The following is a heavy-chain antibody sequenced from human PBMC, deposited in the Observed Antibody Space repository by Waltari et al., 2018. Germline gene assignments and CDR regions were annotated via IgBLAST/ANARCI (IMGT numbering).Heavy chain of an antibody. J-gene: IGHJ4*02. CDR2: IYPGDSDT. Sequence: EVQLVQSGAEVKKPGESLTISCQGSGYRFNNYWIAWGRQMPGQGLEWMGIIYPGDSDTRDSPSFQGQVTISADKSTTTAYLQWSSLKASDTAMYYCARLAGGYFVGPFYYFDYWGQGTLVSVSS. CDR3: ARLAGGYFVGPFYYFDY. D-gene: IGHD2-21*02. CDR1: GYRFNNYW. V-gene: IGHV5-51*01.